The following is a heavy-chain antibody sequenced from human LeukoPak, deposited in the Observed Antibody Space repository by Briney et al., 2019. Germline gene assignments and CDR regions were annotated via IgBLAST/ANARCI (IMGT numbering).Heavy chain of an antibody. V-gene: IGHV1-69*13. D-gene: IGHD3-22*01. J-gene: IGHJ5*02. CDR3: ASSPGTYYYDSSGATPRGRWFDP. CDR1: GGTFSSYA. Sequence: ASVKVSCKASGGTFSSYAISWVRQAPGQGLEWMGGIIPIFGTANYAQKFQGRVTITADESTSTAYMELSSLRSEDTAVYYCASSPGTYYYDSSGATPRGRWFDPWGQGTLVTVSS. CDR2: IIPIFGTA.